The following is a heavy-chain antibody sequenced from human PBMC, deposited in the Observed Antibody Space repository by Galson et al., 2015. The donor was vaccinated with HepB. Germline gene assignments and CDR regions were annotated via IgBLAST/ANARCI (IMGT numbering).Heavy chain of an antibody. CDR2: ISAYNGNT. Sequence: SVKVSCKASGFTFTSYSISWVRQAPGQGLEWVGWISAYNGNTNYAQKLQGRVTMTTDKSTSTAYMELKSLRSEDTATYYCAHRRDYDFWCAWGEYWGQGTLVTVSS. J-gene: IGHJ4*02. V-gene: IGHV1-18*04. CDR1: GFTFTSYS. CDR3: AHRRDYDFWCAWGEY. D-gene: IGHD3-3*01.